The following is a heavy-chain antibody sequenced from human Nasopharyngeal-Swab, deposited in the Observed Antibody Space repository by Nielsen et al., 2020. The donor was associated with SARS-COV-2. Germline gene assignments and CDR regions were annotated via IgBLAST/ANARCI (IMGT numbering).Heavy chain of an antibody. CDR1: GFTFDSYA. J-gene: IGHJ3*02. D-gene: IGHD4-17*01. CDR3: ADPYAAFDI. CDR2: VTGSGSTT. Sequence: GESLKISCAASGFTFDSYAMTWVRQAPGKGLEWVSSVTGSGSTTKYADSVKGRFTISRDNAKNTLYLQMNSLRAEDTAVYYCADPYAAFDIWGQGTMVTVSS. V-gene: IGHV3-23*01.